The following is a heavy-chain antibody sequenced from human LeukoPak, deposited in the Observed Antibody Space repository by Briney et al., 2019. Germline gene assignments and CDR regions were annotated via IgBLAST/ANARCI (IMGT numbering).Heavy chain of an antibody. CDR2: IYYSGST. D-gene: IGHD6-13*01. Sequence: KPSETLSLTCTVSGGSVSSSDYYWGWIRQPPGKGLEWIGTIYYSGSTYYIPSLKSRLTISVDTSKNQFSLKLSSVTAADTAVYYCARLKRGIGAAGTSLRGWFDPWGQGTLVTVSS. CDR1: GGSVSSSDYY. J-gene: IGHJ5*02. CDR3: ARLKRGIGAAGTSLRGWFDP. V-gene: IGHV4-39*01.